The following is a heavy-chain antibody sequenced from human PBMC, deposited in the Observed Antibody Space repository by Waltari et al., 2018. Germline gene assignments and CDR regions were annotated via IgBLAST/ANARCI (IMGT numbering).Heavy chain of an antibody. V-gene: IGHV3-7*01. Sequence: VQLVESGGGLVQPGGSLRLSCVGSGFTFGSYWMGWLRQAPGKGLEWVANIKQDGSEKHYVDSVRGRFTISRDNAKNSLFLQMNSLRAEDTAVYYCARENYFDYWGQGILVSVSS. CDR1: GFTFGSYW. CDR2: IKQDGSEK. CDR3: ARENYFDY. J-gene: IGHJ4*02.